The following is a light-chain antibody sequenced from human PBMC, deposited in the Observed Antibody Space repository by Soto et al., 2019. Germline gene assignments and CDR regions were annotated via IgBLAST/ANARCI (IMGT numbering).Light chain of an antibody. Sequence: LCVGDRATLSCRASQSVSSYLAWYQQKTGQAPRLLIYDESNRATGIPDRFRGRGSGTDFCLAISILGPGDLAVLFIEMQSNCPHTCSGGTKVDIK. J-gene: IGKJ4*01. CDR1: QSVSSY. V-gene: IGKV3-11*01. CDR3: EMQSNCPHT. CDR2: DES.